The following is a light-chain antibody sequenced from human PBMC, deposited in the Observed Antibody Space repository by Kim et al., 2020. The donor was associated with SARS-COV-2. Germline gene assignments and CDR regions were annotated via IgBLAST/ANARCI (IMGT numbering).Light chain of an antibody. V-gene: IGLV1-40*01. Sequence: QSVLTQPPSVSGAPGQGVTISCTGSSSNIGAPYDVHWYQQLLGTAPKLLIYGNNNRPSGVPDRFSGSKSGTSASLAITGLQAEDEADYYCQSYDSSLSGWVFGGGTKLTVL. J-gene: IGLJ3*02. CDR2: GNN. CDR3: QSYDSSLSGWV. CDR1: SSNIGAPYD.